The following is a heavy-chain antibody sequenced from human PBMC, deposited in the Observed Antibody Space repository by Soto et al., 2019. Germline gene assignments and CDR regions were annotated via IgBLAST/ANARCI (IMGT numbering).Heavy chain of an antibody. CDR1: GFTFSNYA. CDR3: AKDRSYNNWYPPVLDY. J-gene: IGHJ4*02. D-gene: IGHD1-1*01. CDR2: ISGSGDNT. V-gene: IGHV3-23*01. Sequence: PGGSLRLSCAASGFTFSNYAMNWVRQAPGKGLEWVSAISGSGDNTYYADSVKGRFTISRDNSKSTVYLQMNSLRAEDTALYYCAKDRSYNNWYPPVLDYWGQGTLVTVSS.